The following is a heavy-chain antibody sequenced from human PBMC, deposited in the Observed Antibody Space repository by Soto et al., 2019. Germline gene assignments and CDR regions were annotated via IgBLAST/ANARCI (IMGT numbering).Heavy chain of an antibody. Sequence: SETLSLTCTVSGGSISSYYWSWIRQPPGKGLEWIGYIYYSGSTNYNPSLKSRVTISVDTSKNQFSLKLSSVTAADTAVYYCARGPRMYSSSWYYFDYWGKGTLVTVS. D-gene: IGHD6-13*01. CDR2: IYYSGST. J-gene: IGHJ4*02. CDR3: ARGPRMYSSSWYYFDY. CDR1: GGSISSYY. V-gene: IGHV4-59*01.